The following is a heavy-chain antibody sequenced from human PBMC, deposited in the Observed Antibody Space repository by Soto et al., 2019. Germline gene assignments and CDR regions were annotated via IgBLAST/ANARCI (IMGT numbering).Heavy chain of an antibody. Sequence: GASVKVSCTASGYTFTSYAMHWVRQAPGQRLEWMGWINAGNGNTKYSQKFQGRVTITRDTSASTAYMELSSLRSEDTAVYFCARGVTVFGLVSRFWLDPWGQGTLVTVSS. CDR2: INAGNGNT. V-gene: IGHV1-3*01. CDR1: GYTFTSYA. D-gene: IGHD3-3*01. CDR3: ARGVTVFGLVSRFWLDP. J-gene: IGHJ5*02.